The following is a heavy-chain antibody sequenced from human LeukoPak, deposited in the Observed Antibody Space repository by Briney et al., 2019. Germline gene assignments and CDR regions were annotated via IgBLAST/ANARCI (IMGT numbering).Heavy chain of an antibody. Sequence: SETLSLTCTVSGGSISSYYWSWIRQPAGKGLEWIGRIYTSGSTNYNPSLKSRVTMSVDTSKNQLSLKLSSVTAADTAVYYCARAYYYDSSGSNIRVDAFDIWGQGTMVTVSS. J-gene: IGHJ3*02. CDR2: IYTSGST. CDR1: GGSISSYY. D-gene: IGHD3-22*01. V-gene: IGHV4-4*07. CDR3: ARAYYYDSSGSNIRVDAFDI.